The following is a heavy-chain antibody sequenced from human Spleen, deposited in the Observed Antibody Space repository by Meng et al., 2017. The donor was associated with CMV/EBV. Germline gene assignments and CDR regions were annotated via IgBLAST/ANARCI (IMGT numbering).Heavy chain of an antibody. V-gene: IGHV4-30-4*01. CDR2: IYYSGST. CDR1: GGSISSGGYY. J-gene: IGHJ4*02. CDR3: AREDYGDYALGY. D-gene: IGHD4-17*01. Sequence: VYGGSISSGGYYWSWIRQPPGKGLEWIGYIYYSGSTYYNPSLKSRVTISVDTSKNQFSLKLSSVTAADTAVYYCAREDYGDYALGYWGQGTLVTVSS.